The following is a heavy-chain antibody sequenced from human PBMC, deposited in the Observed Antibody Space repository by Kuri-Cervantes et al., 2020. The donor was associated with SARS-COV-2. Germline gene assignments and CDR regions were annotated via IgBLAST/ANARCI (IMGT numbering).Heavy chain of an antibody. Sequence: GGSLRLSCAASGFTFSSYAMSWVRQAPGKGLEWVSGISGNGGSTDYADSVKGRFTISRDNSKNTLHLQMNSLRAEDTAVYDCAPPAEYGRSWDWGQGTLVTVSS. J-gene: IGHJ4*02. CDR2: ISGNGGST. V-gene: IGHV3-23*01. CDR1: GFTFSSYA. CDR3: APPAEYGRSWD. D-gene: IGHD6-13*01.